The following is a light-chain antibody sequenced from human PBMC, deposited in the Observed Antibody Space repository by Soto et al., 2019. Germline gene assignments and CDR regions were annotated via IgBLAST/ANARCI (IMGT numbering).Light chain of an antibody. Sequence: EIVLTQSPATLSLSPGERATLSCRASQSVSSYLAWYQQKPGQAPRLLIYDASNRATGIPARFSGSGSGTDFTLTISSLEPEDFPVYYCQLRSNWPPTWTFGQGTKV. J-gene: IGKJ1*01. CDR2: DAS. CDR1: QSVSSY. CDR3: QLRSNWPPTWT. V-gene: IGKV3-11*01.